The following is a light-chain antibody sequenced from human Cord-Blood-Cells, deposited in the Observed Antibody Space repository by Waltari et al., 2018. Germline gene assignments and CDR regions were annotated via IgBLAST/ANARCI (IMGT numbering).Light chain of an antibody. V-gene: IGKV3-11*01. Sequence: EIVLTQSPATLSLSPGERATLSCRASQSVSSYLAWYQQKPGQAPRLLIYDASNRATGIPARCSGRGSGTDCTLTSSGLEPEDFAVYYCQQRSNWPALTFGGGTKVEIK. CDR2: DAS. CDR1: QSVSSY. J-gene: IGKJ4*01. CDR3: QQRSNWPALT.